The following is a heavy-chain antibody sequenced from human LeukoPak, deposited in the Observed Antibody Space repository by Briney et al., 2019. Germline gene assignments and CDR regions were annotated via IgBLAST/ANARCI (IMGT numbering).Heavy chain of an antibody. J-gene: IGHJ4*02. D-gene: IGHD4-17*01. V-gene: IGHV4-34*01. CDR3: ARFAHPYGDLDY. Sequence: SETLSLTCAVYGGSFSGYYWSWIRQPPGKGLEWIGEINHSGSTNYNPSLKSRVTISVDTSKNQFSLKLSSVTAADTAVYYCARFAHPYGDLDYWGQGTLVTVSS. CDR1: GGSFSGYY. CDR2: INHSGST.